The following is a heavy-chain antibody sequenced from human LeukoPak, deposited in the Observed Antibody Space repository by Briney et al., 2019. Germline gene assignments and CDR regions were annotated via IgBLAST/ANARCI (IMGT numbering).Heavy chain of an antibody. CDR3: ARQTPGGSGSFYAFHI. D-gene: IGHD3-10*01. J-gene: IGHJ3*02. Sequence: GESLKISCKGSGYSFTSYWIGWVRQMPGKGLEWMGIIYPGDSDTRYSPSFQGQVTISADKSISTAYLQWSSLKASDTALYYCARQTPGGSGSFYAFHIWGQGTMVTVSS. CDR2: IYPGDSDT. CDR1: GYSFTSYW. V-gene: IGHV5-51*01.